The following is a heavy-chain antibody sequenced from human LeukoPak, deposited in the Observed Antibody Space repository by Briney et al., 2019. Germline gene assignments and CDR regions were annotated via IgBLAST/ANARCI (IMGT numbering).Heavy chain of an antibody. V-gene: IGHV1-18*01. CDR3: ARMGSWELDIGDFDY. Sequence: ASVKVSCKASGYTFSSYDINWVRQEATGQGLEWMGWISAYNGNTNYAQKLQGRVTMTTDTSTSTAYMELRSPRSDDTAVYFCARMGSWELDIGDFDYWGRGTLVTVSS. CDR2: ISAYNGNT. CDR1: GYTFSSYD. J-gene: IGHJ4*02. D-gene: IGHD1-26*01.